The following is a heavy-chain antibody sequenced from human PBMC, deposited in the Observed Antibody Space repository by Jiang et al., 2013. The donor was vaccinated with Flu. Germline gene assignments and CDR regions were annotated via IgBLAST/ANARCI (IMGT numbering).Heavy chain of an antibody. V-gene: IGHV4-39*01. CDR1: GGSISSSSYY. D-gene: IGHD1-26*01. CDR2: IYYSGST. CDR3: ARRAKVGAIYFDY. J-gene: IGHJ4*02. Sequence: PGLVKPSETLSLTCTVSGGSISSSSYYWGWIRQPPGKGLEWIGSIYYSGSTYYNPSLKSRVTISVDTSKNQFSLKLSSVTAADTAVYYCARRAKVGAIYFDYWGQGTLVTVSS.